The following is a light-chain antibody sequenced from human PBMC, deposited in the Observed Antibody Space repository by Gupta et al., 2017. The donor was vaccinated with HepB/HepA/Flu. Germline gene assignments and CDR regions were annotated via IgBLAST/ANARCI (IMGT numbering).Light chain of an antibody. Sequence: ESVLTQSPGTLSLSTGERATLSCRASKSVSSSYLAWYQQKPGQAPRLLIYGASIRATGIPDRFSGSGSVTDVTLTINRREPEDFAVYYCQQYETSRPLTFGGGTKVEIK. CDR3: QQYETSRPLT. J-gene: IGKJ4*01. CDR2: GAS. CDR1: KSVSSSY. V-gene: IGKV3-20*01.